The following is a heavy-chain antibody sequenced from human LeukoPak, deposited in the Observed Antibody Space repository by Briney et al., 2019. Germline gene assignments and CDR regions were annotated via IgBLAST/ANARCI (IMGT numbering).Heavy chain of an antibody. D-gene: IGHD2-2*02. CDR1: GFTFSNYA. V-gene: IGHV3-23*01. J-gene: IGHJ4*02. Sequence: PGGSPRLSCAASGFTFSNYAMNWVRQAPGKGLEWVPSITGSGSVTNYADSVKGRFAISRDNSKNTVYLQMTSLRADDTAIYFCAKDSDTPGCFDYWGQGTPVTVSS. CDR3: AKDSDTPGCFDY. CDR2: ITGSGSVT.